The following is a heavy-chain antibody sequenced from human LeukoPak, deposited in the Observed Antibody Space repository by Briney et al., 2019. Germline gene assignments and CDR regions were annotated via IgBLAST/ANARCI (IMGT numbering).Heavy chain of an antibody. CDR2: ISSSGSTI. J-gene: IGHJ6*03. Sequence: PGGSLRLSCAASGFTFSSYEMNWVRQAPGKGLEWVSYISSSGSTIYYADSVKGRFTISRDNAKNSLYLQMNSLRAEDTAVYYCARVRGAWFGEFYYMDVWGKGTTVTISS. CDR1: GFTFSSYE. CDR3: ARVRGAWFGEFYYMDV. V-gene: IGHV3-48*03. D-gene: IGHD3-10*01.